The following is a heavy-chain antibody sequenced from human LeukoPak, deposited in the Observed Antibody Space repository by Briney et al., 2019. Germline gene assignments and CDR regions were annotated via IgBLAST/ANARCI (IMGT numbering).Heavy chain of an antibody. D-gene: IGHD4-17*01. CDR3: ARTDYGDYTQFDY. CDR2: IYYSGST. Sequence: PSETLSLTCTVSGGSISSYYWSWIRQPPGKGLEWIGYIYYSGSTNYNPSLKSRVTISVDTSKNQFSLKLSSVTAADTAVYYCARTDYGDYTQFDYWGQGTLVTVSS. J-gene: IGHJ4*02. V-gene: IGHV4-59*08. CDR1: GGSISSYY.